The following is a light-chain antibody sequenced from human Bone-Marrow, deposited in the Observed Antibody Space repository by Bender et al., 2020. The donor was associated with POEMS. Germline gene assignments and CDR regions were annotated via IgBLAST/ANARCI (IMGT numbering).Light chain of an antibody. CDR2: DVY. V-gene: IGLV2-8*01. Sequence: QSALTQPASVSGSPGQSITISCTGTRSDVGGYDYVSWYQQHPGKAPKLMIYDVYRRPSGVPDRFSGSKSGNTASLTVSGLQAEDEADYYCTSYTGPNTLCVFGGGTKLTVL. CDR1: RSDVGGYDY. CDR3: TSYTGPNTLCV. J-gene: IGLJ2*01.